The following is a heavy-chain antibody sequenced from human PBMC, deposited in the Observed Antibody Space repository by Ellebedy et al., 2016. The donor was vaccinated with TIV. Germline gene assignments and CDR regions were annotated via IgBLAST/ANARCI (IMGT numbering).Heavy chain of an antibody. CDR2: ISSYNGNT. CDR3: ATTAGPDTWGYFDY. CDR1: GYSFTSYG. Sequence: AASVKVSCKASGYSFTSYGITWVRQAPGQGLAWMGWISSYNGNTYFAQKLQGRVTLTTDTSTSTAYMELRSLRSDDTAVYYCATTAGPDTWGYFDYWGQGTLVTVSS. V-gene: IGHV1-18*04. D-gene: IGHD3-16*01. J-gene: IGHJ4*02.